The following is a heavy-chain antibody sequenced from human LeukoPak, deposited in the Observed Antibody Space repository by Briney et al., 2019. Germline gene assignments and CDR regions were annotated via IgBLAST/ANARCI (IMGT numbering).Heavy chain of an antibody. Sequence: PSETLSLTCTVSGGSISSYYWSWIRQPPGKGLEWIGYIYYSGSTNCNPSLKSRVTISVDTSKNQFSLKLSSVTAADTAVYYCARGSMVRGGDFDYWGQGTLVTVSS. CDR1: GGSISSYY. J-gene: IGHJ4*02. CDR2: IYYSGST. D-gene: IGHD3-10*01. V-gene: IGHV4-59*01. CDR3: ARGSMVRGGDFDY.